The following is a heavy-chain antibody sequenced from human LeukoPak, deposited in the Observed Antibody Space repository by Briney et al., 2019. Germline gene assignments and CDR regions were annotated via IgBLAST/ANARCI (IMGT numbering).Heavy chain of an antibody. V-gene: IGHV3-23*01. CDR2: ISGSGGST. D-gene: IGHD2-15*01. J-gene: IGHJ4*02. CDR1: GFTFSSYG. CDR3: AKASLLGDYFDY. Sequence: GGTLRLSCAASGFTFSSYGMGWVRQAPGKGLEWVSAISGSGGSTYYADSVKGRFTISRDNSKNTLYLQMNSLRAEDTAVYYCAKASLLGDYFDYWGQGTLVTVSS.